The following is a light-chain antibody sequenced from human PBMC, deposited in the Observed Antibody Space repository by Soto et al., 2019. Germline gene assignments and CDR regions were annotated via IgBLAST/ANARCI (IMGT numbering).Light chain of an antibody. V-gene: IGKV1-33*01. CDR2: DAS. J-gene: IGKJ4*01. CDR1: QDISNY. Sequence: DIQMSQSPSSLSASVGDRVTITCQASQDISNYLNWYQHKPGKPPKLLIYDASNLETGVPSRFSGSKSGTAFNFNITSLQPEDIAIDYYQQYDNLPFSFGGGTKLEIK. CDR3: QQYDNLPFS.